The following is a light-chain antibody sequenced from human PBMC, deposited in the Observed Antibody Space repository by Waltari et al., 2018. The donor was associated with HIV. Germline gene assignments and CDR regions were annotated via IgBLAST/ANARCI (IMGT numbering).Light chain of an antibody. J-gene: IGKJ1*01. CDR1: QSVLHTSNSKNF. CDR3: QQYHVTPPT. CDR2: WAS. Sequence: TQSPDSLVVSLGARATIKCKSSQSVLHTSNSKNFLAWYQQKSGQAPRLIIYWASTRESGVPARFSSSGSGTNFTLTINNLQSEDVAVYYCQQYHVTPPTFGQGT. V-gene: IGKV4-1*01.